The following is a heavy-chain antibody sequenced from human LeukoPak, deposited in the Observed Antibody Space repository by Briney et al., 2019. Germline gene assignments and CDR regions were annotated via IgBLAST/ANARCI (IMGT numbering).Heavy chain of an antibody. D-gene: IGHD7-27*01. CDR2: TIPIFGAK. Sequence: GASVEVSCKASGGTLSSYAISWVRQAPGQGLEWMGGTIPIFGAKHYAQKFRGRVTFTADNSTTTTFMELSSLRSEDTALYFCASYSNWGDFDSWGQGTLVTVSS. V-gene: IGHV1-69*06. J-gene: IGHJ4*02. CDR3: ASYSNWGDFDS. CDR1: GGTLSSYA.